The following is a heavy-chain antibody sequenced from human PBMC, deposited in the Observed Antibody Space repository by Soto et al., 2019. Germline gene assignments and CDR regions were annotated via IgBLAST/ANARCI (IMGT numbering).Heavy chain of an antibody. V-gene: IGHV1-18*01. J-gene: IGHJ5*02. CDR1: GYTFTSYG. Sequence: QVQLVQSGAEVKKPGASVKVSCKASGYTFTSYGISWVRQAPGQGLEWMGWISAYNGNTNYAQKLQGRVNMTTDTSTSTAYMELRRLRSDDTAVYYCARDPCSSTSCYGNWFDPWGQGTLVTVSS. CDR2: ISAYNGNT. D-gene: IGHD2-2*01. CDR3: ARDPCSSTSCYGNWFDP.